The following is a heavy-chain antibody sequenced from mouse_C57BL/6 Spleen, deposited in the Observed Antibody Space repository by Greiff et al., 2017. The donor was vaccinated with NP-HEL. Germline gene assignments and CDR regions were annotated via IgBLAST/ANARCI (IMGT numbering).Heavy chain of an antibody. Sequence: EVQLQQSGPVLVKPGASVKMSCKASGFTFTDYYMNWVKQSHGKSLEWIGVINPYNGGTSYNQKFKGKATLTVDKSSSTAYMELNSLTSEDSAVYYCAGYGRTYAMDYWGQGTSVTVSS. CDR1: GFTFTDYY. D-gene: IGHD1-1*02. J-gene: IGHJ4*01. V-gene: IGHV1-19*01. CDR3: AGYGRTYAMDY. CDR2: INPYNGGT.